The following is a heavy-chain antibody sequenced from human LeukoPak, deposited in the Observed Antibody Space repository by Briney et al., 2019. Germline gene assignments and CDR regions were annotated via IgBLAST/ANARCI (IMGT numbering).Heavy chain of an antibody. CDR3: AKVLYSVNNFNMIFDK. D-gene: IGHD1-1*01. V-gene: IGHV3-23*01. CDR1: GFTVADYV. CDR2: VGGSDDTT. J-gene: IGHJ4*02. Sequence: GGSLKLSCSASGFTVADYVMNWVRQTPGGGLQWVATVGGSDDTTYYTDSVRGRFAISRDNFKNTVSLQMNSLRVEDTAVYYCAKVLYSVNNFNMIFDKWGQGTLVTVAS.